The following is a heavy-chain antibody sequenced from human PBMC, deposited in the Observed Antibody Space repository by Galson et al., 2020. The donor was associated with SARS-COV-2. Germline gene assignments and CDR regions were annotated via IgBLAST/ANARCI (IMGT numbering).Heavy chain of an antibody. Sequence: GESLKISCAASGVTFSDHYMNWIRQAPGKGLEWLSYISGSSSYTNYADSVKGRFTISRDNAKFSLYLQMNNLRVEDTAVYFCARGLGSGSFDSWGQGTLVTVSS. D-gene: IGHD3-10*01. V-gene: IGHV3-11*06. CDR2: ISGSSSYT. J-gene: IGHJ4*02. CDR1: GVTFSDHY. CDR3: ARGLGSGSFDS.